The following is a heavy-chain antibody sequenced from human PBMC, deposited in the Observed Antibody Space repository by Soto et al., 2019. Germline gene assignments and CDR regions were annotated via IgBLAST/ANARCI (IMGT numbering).Heavy chain of an antibody. V-gene: IGHV4-4*07. J-gene: IGHJ6*02. D-gene: IGHD3-9*01. Sequence: SETLSLTCTGSGDSLGNYYWFWIRQPVGKGLDWIGRVSSSGNTNANPTRHSRAPRSIDTSKNQFSLRLRSVTAADTAVYCCARADYEILTGSYAMDVWGQGTTVTVSS. CDR1: GDSLGNYY. CDR3: ARADYEILTGSYAMDV. CDR2: VSSSGNT.